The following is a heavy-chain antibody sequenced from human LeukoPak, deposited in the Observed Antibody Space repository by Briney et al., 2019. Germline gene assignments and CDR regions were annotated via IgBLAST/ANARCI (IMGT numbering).Heavy chain of an antibody. CDR3: AKDLWELARFDP. CDR2: IYSGGST. D-gene: IGHD1-26*01. J-gene: IGHJ5*02. CDR1: GFTVSNSY. Sequence: GGSLRLSCAASGFTVSNSYMSWVRQAPGKGLEWVSVIYSGGSTYYANSVKGRFTISRDNSKNTLYLQMNSLRAEDTAVYYCAKDLWELARFDPWGQGTLVTVSS. V-gene: IGHV3-53*01.